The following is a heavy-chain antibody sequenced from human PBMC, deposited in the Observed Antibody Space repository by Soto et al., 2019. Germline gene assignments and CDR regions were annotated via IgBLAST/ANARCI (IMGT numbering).Heavy chain of an antibody. J-gene: IGHJ5*02. D-gene: IGHD2-21*01. Sequence: SETLSLTCAVSGGSVSTGDYSWSWIRQPPGKGLEWIGCIYHTGRTYYNPSLKSRVTISVDRSTNQFSLKLSSVTAADTAVYYCARDSDYYSLMPWGQGTLVTGLL. CDR2: IYHTGRT. V-gene: IGHV4-30-2*01. CDR1: GGSVSTGDYS. CDR3: ARDSDYYSLMP.